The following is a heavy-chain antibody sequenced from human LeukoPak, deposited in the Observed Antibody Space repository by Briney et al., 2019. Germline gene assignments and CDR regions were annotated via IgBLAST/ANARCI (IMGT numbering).Heavy chain of an antibody. Sequence: RASVKVSCKASGYTFSTYGIAWVREAPGQGPEYMGWISGGTGNTHYTQNFQGRVTMTTDTSTTTAYLELRGLTSDDTAVYYCARARGITMVRGAGRWFDPWGQGTLVTVSS. CDR2: ISGGTGNT. J-gene: IGHJ5*02. V-gene: IGHV1-18*01. CDR3: ARARGITMVRGAGRWFDP. CDR1: GYTFSTYG. D-gene: IGHD3-10*01.